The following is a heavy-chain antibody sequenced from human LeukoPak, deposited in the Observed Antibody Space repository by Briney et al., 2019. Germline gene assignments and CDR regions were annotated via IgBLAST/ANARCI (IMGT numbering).Heavy chain of an antibody. CDR3: AKVLHSEFYDYVWGGYRWDLIFDY. D-gene: IGHD3-16*02. V-gene: IGHV3-23*01. CDR2: ISGSGGST. CDR1: GFTFSSYA. J-gene: IGHJ4*02. Sequence: GGSLRLSCAASGFTFSSYAMSWVRQAPGEGLEWVSAISGSGGSTYYADSVKGRFTISRDNPKNTLYLQMNSLRAEDAAVYYCAKVLHSEFYDYVWGGYRWDLIFDYWGQGTLVTVSS.